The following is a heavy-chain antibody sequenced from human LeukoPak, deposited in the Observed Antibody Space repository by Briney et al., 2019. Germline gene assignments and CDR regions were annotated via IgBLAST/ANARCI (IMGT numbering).Heavy chain of an antibody. D-gene: IGHD2-15*01. J-gene: IGHJ4*02. Sequence: GGSLRLSCAASGFTFGSYEMNWVRQAPGKGLEWVSYISSSGSTIYYADSVKGRFTTSRDNAKNSLYLQMNSLRAEDTAVYYCARQLLLSGVGNWGQGTLVTVSS. CDR1: GFTFGSYE. CDR2: ISSSGSTI. V-gene: IGHV3-48*03. CDR3: ARQLLLSGVGN.